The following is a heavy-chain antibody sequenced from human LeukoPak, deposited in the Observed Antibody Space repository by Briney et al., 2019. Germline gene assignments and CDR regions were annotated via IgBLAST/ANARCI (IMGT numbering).Heavy chain of an antibody. Sequence: ASVKVSCKASGYTFTSYYMHWVRQAPGQGLEWMGIINPSGGSTSYAQKFQGRVTMTRDTSTSTVYMELSSLRSEDTAVYYCVREGLDDSGGRSQFDYWGQGTLVTVSS. J-gene: IGHJ4*02. CDR1: GYTFTSYY. V-gene: IGHV1-46*01. D-gene: IGHD1-26*01. CDR3: VREGLDDSGGRSQFDY. CDR2: INPSGGST.